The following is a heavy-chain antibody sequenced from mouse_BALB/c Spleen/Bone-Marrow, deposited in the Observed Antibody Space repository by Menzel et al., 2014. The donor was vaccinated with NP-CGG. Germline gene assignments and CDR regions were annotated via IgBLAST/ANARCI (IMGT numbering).Heavy chain of an antibody. V-gene: IGHV1-26*01. D-gene: IGHD2-1*01. CDR2: INPYNGAT. CDR3: ARGYGNYDYRYFDV. J-gene: IGHJ1*01. Sequence: EVQLQQSGPELVKPGASVKISCKASGYSFTGYYMHWVKQSHVKSLEWIGRINPYNGATSYNQNFKDKASLTVDKSSSTAYMELHSLTSEDSAVYYCARGYGNYDYRYFDVWGAGTTVTVSS. CDR1: GYSFTGYY.